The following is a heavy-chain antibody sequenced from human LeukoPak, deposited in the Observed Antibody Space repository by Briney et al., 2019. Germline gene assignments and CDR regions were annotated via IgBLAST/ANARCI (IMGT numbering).Heavy chain of an antibody. CDR2: IIGKSSYL. V-gene: IGHV3-21*01. D-gene: IGHD2-15*01. CDR1: GLSVISNA. Sequence: GRSLSLSFSASGLSVISNAISSARPPPGKGLEWGESIIGKSSYLYYADSVKGRFTISRDNAKNSLYLQMNSLRAEDTAVYYCARSGVVVDALERGVANWFDPWGQGTLVTVSS. CDR3: ARSGVVVDALERGVANWFDP. J-gene: IGHJ5*02.